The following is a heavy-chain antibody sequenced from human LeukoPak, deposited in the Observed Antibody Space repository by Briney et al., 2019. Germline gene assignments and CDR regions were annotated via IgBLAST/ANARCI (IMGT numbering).Heavy chain of an antibody. CDR3: GRAVALGGVIAYFDY. J-gene: IGHJ4*02. CDR1: GFTFSSYE. D-gene: IGHD3-16*02. CDR2: ISSSGSTI. Sequence: PGGSLRLSCAASGFTFSSYEMNWVRQAPGKGLEWVSYISSSGSTIYYADSVKGRFTISRDNAKNSLYLQMNCLRAEDTAVYYWGRAVALGGVIAYFDYWGQGTLFTVSS. V-gene: IGHV3-48*03.